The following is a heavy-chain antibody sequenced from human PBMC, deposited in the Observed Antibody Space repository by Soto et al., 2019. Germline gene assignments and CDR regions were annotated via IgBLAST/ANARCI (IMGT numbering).Heavy chain of an antibody. D-gene: IGHD2-21*02. CDR2: ISSSGST. Sequence: SETLSLTCTVSGDSIGGVGYWSWIRQFPGRGLEWIGCISSSGSTYYNPALNNRISLSLDTSQYQFSLKLLSVTAADTAIYYCARSGVTGIVIPSHWFDPWGQGTLVTVYS. CDR3: ARSGVTGIVIPSHWFDP. J-gene: IGHJ5*02. CDR1: GDSIGGVGY. V-gene: IGHV4-31*03.